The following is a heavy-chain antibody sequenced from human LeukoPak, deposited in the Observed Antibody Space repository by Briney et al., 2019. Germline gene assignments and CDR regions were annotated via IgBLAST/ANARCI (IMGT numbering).Heavy chain of an antibody. J-gene: IGHJ5*02. CDR3: ARVFSTNYYDDRGWFDP. CDR2: IYYSGST. CDR1: GGSISSYY. D-gene: IGHD3-22*01. Sequence: SETLSLTCTVSGGSISSYYWSWIRQPPGKGLEWIGYIYYSGSTKYNPSLKSRVTISVDTSKNQFSLKLSSVTAADTAVYYCARVFSTNYYDDRGWFDPWGQGTLVTVSS. V-gene: IGHV4-59*01.